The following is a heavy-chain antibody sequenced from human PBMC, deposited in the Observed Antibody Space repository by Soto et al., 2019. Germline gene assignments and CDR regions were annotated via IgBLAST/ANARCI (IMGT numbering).Heavy chain of an antibody. CDR1: GYTFTSYA. Sequence: ASVKVSCKASGYTFTSYAMHWARQAPGQRLEWMGWINAGNGNTKYSQKFQGRVTITRDTSASTAYMELSSLRSEDTAVYYCARFPPFGNKPNDYWGQGTLVTVSS. CDR2: INAGNGNT. D-gene: IGHD2-15*01. V-gene: IGHV1-3*01. J-gene: IGHJ4*02. CDR3: ARFPPFGNKPNDY.